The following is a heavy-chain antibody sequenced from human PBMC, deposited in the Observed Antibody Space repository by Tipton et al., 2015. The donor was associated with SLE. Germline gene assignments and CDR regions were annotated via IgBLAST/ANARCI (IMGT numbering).Heavy chain of an antibody. J-gene: IGHJ6*03. CDR2: INHSGST. V-gene: IGHV4-34*01. CDR3: ASWGPIVYYYYYMDV. CDR1: GGSFSGYY. Sequence: TLSLTCAVYGGSFSGYYWSWIRQPPGKGLEWIREINHSGSTNYNPSLKSRVTISVDTSKNQFSLKLSSVTAADTAVYYCASWGPIVYYYYYMDVWGKGTTVTVSS. D-gene: IGHD3-16*01.